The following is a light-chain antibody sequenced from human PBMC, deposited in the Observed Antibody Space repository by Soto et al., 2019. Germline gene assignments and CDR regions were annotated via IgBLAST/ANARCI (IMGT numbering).Light chain of an antibody. CDR1: QSVSSSY. CDR3: QQYGTSPYT. J-gene: IGKJ2*01. V-gene: IGKV3-20*01. Sequence: EIVLTQSPGTLSLSPGERATLSCRASQSVSSSYLAWYQKKPGPAPRLLIYAASIRANDIPDRFSGSGSGTDFTLTISRLEPEDFAVYYCQQYGTSPYTFGQGTKLEIK. CDR2: AAS.